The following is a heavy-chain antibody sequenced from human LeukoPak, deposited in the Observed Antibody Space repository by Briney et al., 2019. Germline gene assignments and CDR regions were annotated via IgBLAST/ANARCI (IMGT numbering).Heavy chain of an antibody. CDR1: GFTFSSYA. CDR2: ISYDGSNK. CDR3: ARGFIGIAAAGRKRGY. V-gene: IGHV3-30-3*01. D-gene: IGHD6-13*01. Sequence: PGGSLRLSCAASGFTFSSYAMHWVRQAPGKGLEWVAVISYDGSNKYYADSVKGRFTISRDNSKNTLYLQMNSLRAEDTAVYYCARGFIGIAAAGRKRGYWGQGTLVTVSS. J-gene: IGHJ4*02.